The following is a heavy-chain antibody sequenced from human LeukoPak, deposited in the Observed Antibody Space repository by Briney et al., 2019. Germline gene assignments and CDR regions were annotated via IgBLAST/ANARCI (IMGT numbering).Heavy chain of an antibody. CDR3: AKDQRPGDFWSGCPDY. CDR1: GFTFSDFY. CDR2: ISTNGATV. J-gene: IGHJ4*02. V-gene: IGHV3-11*04. D-gene: IGHD3-3*01. Sequence: GGSLRLSCAASGFTFSDFYMSWLRQAPGKGLEWVSHISTNGATVYYADSVKGRFTISRDNAKNSLYLQMNSLRAEDTAVYYCAKDQRPGDFWSGCPDYWGQGTLVTVSS.